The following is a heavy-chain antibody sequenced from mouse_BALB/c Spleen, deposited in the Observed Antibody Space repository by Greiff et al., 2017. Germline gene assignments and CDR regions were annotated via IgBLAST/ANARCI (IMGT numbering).Heavy chain of an antibody. Sequence: QVQLKESGPELVRPGVSVKISCKGSGYTFTDYAMHWVKQSHAKSLEWIGVISTYYGNTNYNQKFKGKATMTVDKSSSTAYMELARLTSEDSAIYYCAREGYDRGYYFDYWGQGTTLTVSS. J-gene: IGHJ2*01. CDR2: ISTYYGNT. CDR1: GYTFTDYA. CDR3: AREGYDRGYYFDY. D-gene: IGHD2-14*01. V-gene: IGHV1-67*01.